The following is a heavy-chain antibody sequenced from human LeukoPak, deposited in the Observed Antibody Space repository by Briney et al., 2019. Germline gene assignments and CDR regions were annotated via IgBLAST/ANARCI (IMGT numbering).Heavy chain of an antibody. CDR3: ARMAGYGGSYYFDY. CDR1: AGTFSSYA. J-gene: IGHJ4*02. V-gene: IGHV1-69*05. D-gene: IGHD1-26*01. Sequence: SVKVSCKASAGTFSSYAISWVRQAPGQGLEWMGGIIPIFGTANYAQKFQGRVTITTAESTSTAYMELSSLRSEDTAVYSCARMAGYGGSYYFDYWGQGTLVTVSS. CDR2: IIPIFGTA.